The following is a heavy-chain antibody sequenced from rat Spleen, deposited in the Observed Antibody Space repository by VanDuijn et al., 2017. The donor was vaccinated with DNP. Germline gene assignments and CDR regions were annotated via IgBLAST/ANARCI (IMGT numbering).Heavy chain of an antibody. J-gene: IGHJ2*01. CDR3: TTDGAYNSGYDFDY. CDR1: GFTFSDYY. Sequence: EVQLVESGGGLVQPGRSLKLSCAASGFTFSDYYMAWVRQAPTKGLEWVASISYDGGSTNYRDSVKGRFTISRDNAKRSLYLQMDSLRSEDTATYYCTTDGAYNSGYDFDYWSQGVMVTVSS. CDR2: ISYDGGST. D-gene: IGHD4-3*01. V-gene: IGHV5-20*01.